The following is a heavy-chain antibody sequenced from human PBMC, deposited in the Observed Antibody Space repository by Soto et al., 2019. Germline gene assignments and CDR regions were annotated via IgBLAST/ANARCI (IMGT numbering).Heavy chain of an antibody. CDR3: ARKGYYYDSSGPNAFDI. Sequence: GGSLRLSCAASGFTVSSNYMSWVRQAPGKGLEWVSVIYSGGSTYYADSVKGRFTISRDNSKNTLYLQMNSLRAEDTAVYYCARKGYYYDSSGPNAFDIWGQGTMVTVSS. V-gene: IGHV3-53*01. D-gene: IGHD3-22*01. J-gene: IGHJ3*02. CDR2: IYSGGST. CDR1: GFTVSSNY.